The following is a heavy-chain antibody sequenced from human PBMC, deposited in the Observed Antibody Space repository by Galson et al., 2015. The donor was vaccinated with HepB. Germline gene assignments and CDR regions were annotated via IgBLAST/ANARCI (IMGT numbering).Heavy chain of an antibody. Sequence: SLRLSCAASGFTFSSYAMHWVRQAPGKGLEWVAVISYDGSNKYYADSVKGRFTISRDNSKNTLYLQMNSLGAEDTAVYYCARDYQWQQLGFDYWGQGTLVTVSS. D-gene: IGHD6-13*01. CDR1: GFTFSSYA. J-gene: IGHJ4*02. CDR3: ARDYQWQQLGFDY. V-gene: IGHV3-30*04. CDR2: ISYDGSNK.